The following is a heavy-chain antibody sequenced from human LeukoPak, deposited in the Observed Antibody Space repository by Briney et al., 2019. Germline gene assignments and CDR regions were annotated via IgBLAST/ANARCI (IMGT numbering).Heavy chain of an antibody. D-gene: IGHD4-23*01. CDR2: INPSGGST. CDR3: AWTTVATRWFDP. J-gene: IGHJ5*02. CDR1: VGTFISYA. V-gene: IGHV1-46*01. Sequence: ASVTVSCKASVGTFISYAISWVRQAPGQGLEWMGIINPSGGSTSYAQKFQGRVTMTRDTSTSTVYMELSSLRSEDTAVYYCAWTTVATRWFDPWGQGTLVTVSS.